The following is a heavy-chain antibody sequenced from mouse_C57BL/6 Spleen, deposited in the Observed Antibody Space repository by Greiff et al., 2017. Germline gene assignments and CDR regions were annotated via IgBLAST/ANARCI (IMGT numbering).Heavy chain of an antibody. V-gene: IGHV1-26*01. CDR1: GYTFTDYY. D-gene: IGHD2-4*01. CDR2: INPNNGGT. J-gene: IGHJ2*01. Sequence: VQLQQSGPELVKPGASVKISCKASGYTFTDYYMNWVKQSHGKSLEWIGDINPNNGGTSYNQKFKGKATLTVDKSSSTAYMELRSLTSEDSAVYYCARVYYDYVLFDYWGQGTTLTVSS. CDR3: ARVYYDYVLFDY.